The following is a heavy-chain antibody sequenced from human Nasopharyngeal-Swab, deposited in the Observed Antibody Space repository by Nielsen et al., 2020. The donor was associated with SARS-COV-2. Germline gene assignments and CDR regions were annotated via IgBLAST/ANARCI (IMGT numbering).Heavy chain of an antibody. D-gene: IGHD3-22*01. J-gene: IGHJ6*02. V-gene: IGHV3-23*01. CDR2: ISGSGGST. Sequence: WIRQPPGKGLEWVSAISGSGGSTYYADSVKGRFTISRDNSKNTLYLQMNSLRAEDTAVYYCAKESVSLTQTDTYYYDSSGYPYYYYGMDVWGQGTTVTVSS. CDR3: AKESVSLTQTDTYYYDSSGYPYYYYGMDV.